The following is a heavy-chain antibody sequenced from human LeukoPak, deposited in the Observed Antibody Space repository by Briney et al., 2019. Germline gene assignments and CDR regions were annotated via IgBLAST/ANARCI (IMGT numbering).Heavy chain of an antibody. CDR2: IIPIFGTA. CDR1: GGTFSSYA. V-gene: IGHV1-69*06. D-gene: IGHD2-2*01. CDR3: AGTPTRDCSSTSCYQFDY. Sequence: SVKVSCKASGGTFSSYAISWVRQAPGQGLEWMGGIIPIFGTANYAQKFQDRVTITADKSTSTAYMELSSLRSEDTAVYYCAGTPTRDCSSTSCYQFDYWGQGTLVTVSS. J-gene: IGHJ4*02.